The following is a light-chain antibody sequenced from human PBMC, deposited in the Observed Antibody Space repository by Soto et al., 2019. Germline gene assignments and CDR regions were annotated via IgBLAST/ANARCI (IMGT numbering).Light chain of an antibody. CDR2: GAF. CDR3: QQYYAYST. V-gene: IGKV1-5*02. Sequence: DTQMTQSPSTLSASVGDRVSIICRASQSISTQLAWYQHKPGKAPKLLISGAFNLESGVPSRFSGSATGTEFTITINSLQPDDFATYDCQQYYAYSTFGQGSQVDI. J-gene: IGKJ1*01. CDR1: QSISTQ.